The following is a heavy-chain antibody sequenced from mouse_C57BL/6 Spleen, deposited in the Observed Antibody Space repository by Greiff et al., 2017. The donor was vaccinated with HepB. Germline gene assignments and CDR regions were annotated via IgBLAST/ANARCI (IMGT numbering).Heavy chain of an antibody. J-gene: IGHJ4*01. D-gene: IGHD1-1*01. CDR3: ARSATVVATRAMDY. CDR1: GYTFTSYT. Sequence: QVQLQQSGAELARPGASVKMSCKASGYTFTSYTMHWVKQRPGQGLEWIGYINPSSGYTKYNQKFKDKATLTADNSSSTAYMQLSSLTSEDSAVYYCARSATVVATRAMDYWGQGTSVTVAS. V-gene: IGHV1-4*01. CDR2: INPSSGYT.